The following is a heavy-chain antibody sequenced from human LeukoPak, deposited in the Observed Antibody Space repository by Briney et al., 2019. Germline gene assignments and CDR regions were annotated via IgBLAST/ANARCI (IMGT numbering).Heavy chain of an antibody. D-gene: IGHD3-22*01. CDR2: IWYDGGNK. J-gene: IGHJ4*02. CDR1: GFTFSRYG. V-gene: IGHV3-33*01. Sequence: GRSLRLSCAVSGFTFSRYGMHWVRQAPGKGPEWVAVIWYDGGNKYYLDSVKGRFTISRDNAKNTLFLQMNSLRAEDTAVYYCVRGDRYDISGSFLDYWGQGTLVTVSS. CDR3: VRGDRYDISGSFLDY.